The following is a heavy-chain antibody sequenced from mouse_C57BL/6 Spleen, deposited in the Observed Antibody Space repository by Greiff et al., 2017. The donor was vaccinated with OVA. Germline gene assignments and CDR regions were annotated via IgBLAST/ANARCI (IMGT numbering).Heavy chain of an antibody. V-gene: IGHV3-6*01. J-gene: IGHJ3*01. Sequence: EVQLQESGPGLVKPSQSLSLTCSVTGYSITSGYYWNWIRQFPGNKLEWMGYISYDGSNNYNPSLKNRISITRDTSKNQFFLKLNSVTTEDTATYYCARGIDYYGSSYWGQGTLVTVSA. D-gene: IGHD1-1*01. CDR2: ISYDGSN. CDR1: GYSITSGYY. CDR3: ARGIDYYGSSY.